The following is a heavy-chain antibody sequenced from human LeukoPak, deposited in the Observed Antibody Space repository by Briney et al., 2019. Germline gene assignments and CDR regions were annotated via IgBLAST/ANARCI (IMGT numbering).Heavy chain of an antibody. Sequence: SETLFLTCTVSGGSISSSSYYWGWIRQPPGKGLEWIGSIYYSGSTYYNPSLKSRVTISVDTSKNQFSLKLSSVTAADTAVYYCARHVLLGFIAVAGPFDPWGQGTLVTVSS. CDR3: ARHVLLGFIAVAGPFDP. D-gene: IGHD6-19*01. CDR1: GGSISSSSYY. J-gene: IGHJ5*02. CDR2: IYYSGST. V-gene: IGHV4-39*01.